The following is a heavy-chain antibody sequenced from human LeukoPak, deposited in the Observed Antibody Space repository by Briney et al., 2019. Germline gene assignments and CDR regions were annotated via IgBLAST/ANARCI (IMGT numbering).Heavy chain of an antibody. Sequence: SETLSLTCTVSGGSISSYYWSWIRQPPGKGLEWIGYIYYSGSTNYNPSLKSRVTISVDTSKNQFSLKLSSVTAADTAVYYCAREAGWELLRGLDYWGQGTLVTVSS. V-gene: IGHV4-59*12. J-gene: IGHJ4*02. D-gene: IGHD1-26*01. CDR3: AREAGWELLRGLDY. CDR2: IYYSGST. CDR1: GGSISSYY.